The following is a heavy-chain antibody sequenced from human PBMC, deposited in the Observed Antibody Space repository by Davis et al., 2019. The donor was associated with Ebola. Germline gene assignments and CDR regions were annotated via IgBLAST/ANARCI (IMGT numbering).Heavy chain of an antibody. CDR1: GGSISSYY. J-gene: IGHJ4*02. V-gene: IGHV4-59*08. D-gene: IGHD3-3*01. CDR3: ARASLEWLYSFDY. Sequence: MPSETLSLTCTVSGGSISSYYWSWIRQPPGKGLEWIGYIYYSGSTNYNPSLKSRVTISVDTSKNQFSLKLSSVTAADTAVYYCARASLEWLYSFDYWGQGTLVTVSS. CDR2: IYYSGST.